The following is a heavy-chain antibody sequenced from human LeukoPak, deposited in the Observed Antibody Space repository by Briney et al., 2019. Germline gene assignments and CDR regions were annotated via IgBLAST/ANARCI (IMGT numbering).Heavy chain of an antibody. J-gene: IGHJ5*02. D-gene: IGHD1-26*01. V-gene: IGHV1-69*04. CDR3: ARGGWEEFWFDP. CDR1: GGTFSSYA. Sequence: EASVKVSCKASGGTFSSYASSWVRQAPGQGLEWMGRIIPILGIANYAQKFQGRVTITADKSTSTAYMELSSLRSEDTAVYYCARGGWEEFWFDPWGQGTLVTVSS. CDR2: IIPILGIA.